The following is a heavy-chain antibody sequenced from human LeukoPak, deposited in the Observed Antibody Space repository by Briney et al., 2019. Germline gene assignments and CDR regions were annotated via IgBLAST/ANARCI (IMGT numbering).Heavy chain of an antibody. D-gene: IGHD4-17*01. CDR1: GFTFSSFS. Sequence: PAGSLRLSCAASGFTFSSFSMNWVRQAPGKGLEWISYITSSSSSTYYADSVKGRFTISRDNAKNSLYLQMNSLRAEDTAVYYCARVIGSYGDSAYWGQGTLVTVSS. CDR3: ARVIGSYGDSAY. J-gene: IGHJ4*02. V-gene: IGHV3-48*04. CDR2: ITSSSSST.